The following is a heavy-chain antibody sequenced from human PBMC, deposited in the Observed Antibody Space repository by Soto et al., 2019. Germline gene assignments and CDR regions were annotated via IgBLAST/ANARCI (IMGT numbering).Heavy chain of an antibody. CDR1: GGSISSYY. CDR2: IYYSGST. Sequence: QVQLQESGPGLVKPSETLSLTCTVSGGSISSYYWSWIRQPPGKGLEWIGYIYYSGSTNYNPSLKSRVTISVDTSKNQFSLKLSSVTAADTAVYYCARDRYYDSSGYYFFDYWGQGTLVTVSS. D-gene: IGHD3-22*01. CDR3: ARDRYYDSSGYYFFDY. J-gene: IGHJ4*02. V-gene: IGHV4-59*01.